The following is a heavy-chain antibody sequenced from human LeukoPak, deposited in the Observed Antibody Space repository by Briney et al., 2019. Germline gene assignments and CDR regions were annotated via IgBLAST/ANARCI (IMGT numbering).Heavy chain of an antibody. CDR3: ARDMIPQLLHAFDI. V-gene: IGHV3-30*03. CDR2: ISYDGSNK. Sequence: PGGSLRLSCAASGFTFSDYGMHWVRQAPGKGLEWVAVISYDGSNKYYADSVKGRFTISRDNSKNTLYLQMNSLRAEDTAVYYCARDMIPQLLHAFDIWGQGTMVTVSS. CDR1: GFTFSDYG. D-gene: IGHD2-2*01. J-gene: IGHJ3*02.